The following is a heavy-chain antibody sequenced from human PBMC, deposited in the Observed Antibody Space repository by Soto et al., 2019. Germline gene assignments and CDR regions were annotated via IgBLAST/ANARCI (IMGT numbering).Heavy chain of an antibody. V-gene: IGHV1-69*02. CDR1: GGTFSSYT. CDR2: IIPILGIA. J-gene: IGHJ5*02. Sequence: SVKVSCKASGGTFSSYTISWVRQAPGQGLEWMGRIIPILGIANYAQKFQGRVTITADKSTSTAYMELSSLRSEDTAVYYCARSITMVRGVIIPGFDPWGQGTLVTVSS. CDR3: ARSITMVRGVIIPGFDP. D-gene: IGHD3-10*01.